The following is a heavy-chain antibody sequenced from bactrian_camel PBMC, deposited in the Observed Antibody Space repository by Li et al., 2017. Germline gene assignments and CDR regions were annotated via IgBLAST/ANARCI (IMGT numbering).Heavy chain of an antibody. CDR2: MYNANGNT. J-gene: IGHJ6*01. CDR1: GTITYA. D-gene: IGHD6*01. CDR3: VRDRGLAVPAGSFDY. V-gene: IGHV3S40*01. Sequence: VQLVESGGGLVQPGGSLTLSCAHSGTITYAMTWVRQAPGKGLEWVSAMYNANGNTYYADSVKGRFTISRDNAKNTINLELNSLKIEDTAMYYCVRDRGLAVPAGSFDYWAQGTQVTVS.